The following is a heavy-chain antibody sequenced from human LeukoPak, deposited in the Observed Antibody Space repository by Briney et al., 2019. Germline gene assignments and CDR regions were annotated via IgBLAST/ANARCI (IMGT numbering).Heavy chain of an antibody. J-gene: IGHJ4*02. CDR1: GGTFSKYA. V-gene: IGHV1-69*10. CDR3: ARVGPLGGSSWYAGILGYSDF. CDR2: IIPALGSS. Sequence: VASVKVSCKASGGTFSKYAINWVRQAPGKGLEWMGGIIPALGSSNYAQKFQGRVTLTTDTSTNTAYMEMSSLRSEDTAVYYCARVGPLGGSSWYAGILGYSDFWGQGTLDTVSS. D-gene: IGHD6-13*01.